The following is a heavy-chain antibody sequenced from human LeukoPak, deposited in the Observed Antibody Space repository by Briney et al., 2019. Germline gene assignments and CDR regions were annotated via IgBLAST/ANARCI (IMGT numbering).Heavy chain of an antibody. D-gene: IGHD6-13*01. J-gene: IGHJ4*02. CDR2: ISSSSSYI. Sequence: GGSLRLSCAASGFTFSSYSMNWVRQAPGKGLEWVSSISSSSSYIYYADSVKGRFTISRDNAKNSLYLQMNSLRAEDTAVYYCARARSNSWPFDYWGQGTLVTVSS. V-gene: IGHV3-21*01. CDR1: GFTFSSYS. CDR3: ARARSNSWPFDY.